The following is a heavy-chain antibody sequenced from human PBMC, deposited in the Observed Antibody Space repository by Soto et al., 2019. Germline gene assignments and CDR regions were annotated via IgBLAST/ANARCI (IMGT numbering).Heavy chain of an antibody. CDR2: IYYSGST. J-gene: IGHJ4*02. D-gene: IGHD6-19*01. V-gene: IGHV4-59*01. CDR3: ARTYSSGRPILRH. Sequence: SETLSLTCSISGDSMNHNYWTWIRQPPGKGLEWIGYIYYSGSTNYSPSLKSRVTISVDASKNQFSLKLSSVTAADTAVYYCARTYSSGRPILRHWSQGTLVTVSS. CDR1: GDSMNHNY.